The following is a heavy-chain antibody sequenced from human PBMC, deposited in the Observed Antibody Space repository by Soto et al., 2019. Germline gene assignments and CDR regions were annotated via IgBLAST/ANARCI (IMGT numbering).Heavy chain of an antibody. CDR2: ISGSGGST. Sequence: GGSLRLSCAASGFTFSSYAMSWVRQAPGKGLEWVSAISGSGGSTYYADSVKGRFTISRDNSKNTLYLQMNSLRAEDTAVYYCAKALEHLGELSSFYWGQGTLVTVSS. CDR3: AKALEHLGELSSFY. V-gene: IGHV3-23*01. J-gene: IGHJ4*02. CDR1: GFTFSSYA. D-gene: IGHD3-16*02.